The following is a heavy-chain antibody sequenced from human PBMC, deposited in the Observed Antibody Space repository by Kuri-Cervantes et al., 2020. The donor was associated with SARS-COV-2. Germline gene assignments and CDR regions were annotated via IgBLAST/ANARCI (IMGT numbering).Heavy chain of an antibody. V-gene: IGHV4-39*01. CDR3: VRLPPPFKGVVPAH. Sequence: SETLSLTCTVSGDSISSSAFYWGWIRQPPGKGLEWIAKIYYTGSTYYNPSLKSRVTISVDTSKNQFSLKLTSVTATDTAMYYCVRLPPPFKGVVPAHWGQGTRVTVSS. J-gene: IGHJ4*02. CDR2: IYYTGST. D-gene: IGHD2-8*01. CDR1: GDSISSSAFY.